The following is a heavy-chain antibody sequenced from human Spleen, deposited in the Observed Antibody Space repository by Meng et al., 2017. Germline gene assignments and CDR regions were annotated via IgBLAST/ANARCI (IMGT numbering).Heavy chain of an antibody. CDR1: GYTFTSNY. CDR3: ARGLAAVGSWFDP. Sequence: ASVKVSCKASGYTFTSNYLHWVRHAPGQGLEWMGRINPNGGGTIYAPKFQGRVAMTRDTSISTAYMELSSLRSDDTAVYFCARGLAAVGSWFDPWGQGTLVTVSS. CDR2: INPNGGGT. V-gene: IGHV1-2*06. J-gene: IGHJ5*02. D-gene: IGHD6-13*01.